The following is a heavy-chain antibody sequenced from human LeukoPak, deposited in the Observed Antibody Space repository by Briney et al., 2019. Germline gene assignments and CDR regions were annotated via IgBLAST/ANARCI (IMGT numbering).Heavy chain of an antibody. J-gene: IGHJ5*02. CDR3: ARDYGGNPGPPWFDP. V-gene: IGHV1-69*01. Sequence: GASVKVSCKASGGTFSSYAISWVRQAPGQGLEWMGGIIPIFGTANYAQKFQGRVTITADESTSTAYMELSSLRSEDTAVYYCARDYGGNPGPPWFDPWGQGTLVTVSS. CDR1: GGTFSSYA. D-gene: IGHD4-23*01. CDR2: IIPIFGTA.